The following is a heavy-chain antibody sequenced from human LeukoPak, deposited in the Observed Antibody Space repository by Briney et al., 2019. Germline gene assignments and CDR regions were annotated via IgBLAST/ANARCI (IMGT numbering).Heavy chain of an antibody. CDR2: ISGSGGST. CDR3: ARLRPPHGFAFDI. J-gene: IGHJ3*02. V-gene: IGHV3-23*01. D-gene: IGHD5-24*01. Sequence: GGSLRLSCAASGFTFSSYAMTWVRRAPGKGLEWVSVISGSGGSTYYADSVNGRFTISRDSAKNSLFLQMNSLRADDAAVYYCARLRPPHGFAFDIWGQGTMVTVSS. CDR1: GFTFSSYA.